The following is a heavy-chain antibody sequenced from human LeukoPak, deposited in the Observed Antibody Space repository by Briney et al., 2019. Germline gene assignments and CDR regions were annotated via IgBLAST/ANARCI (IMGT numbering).Heavy chain of an antibody. CDR1: GFTFSSYG. CDR2: ISCNVCST. J-gene: IGHJ4*02. D-gene: IGHD2-15*01. CDR3: ARGCSGGNCYYEY. V-gene: IGHV3-64*01. Sequence: PGGSLRLSCAASGFTFSSYGMHWVRQAPGKGWEYVSAISCNVCSTYYANSLKGRFTISRDNTKNTLYLQMGSLRAEDTAVYYCARGCSGGNCYYEYWGQGTLVTVSS.